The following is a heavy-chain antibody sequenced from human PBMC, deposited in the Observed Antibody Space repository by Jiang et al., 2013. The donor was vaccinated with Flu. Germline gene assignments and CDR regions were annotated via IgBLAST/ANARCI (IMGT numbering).Heavy chain of an antibody. D-gene: IGHD4-17*01. Sequence: GLVKPSETLSLTCTVSGGSISSYYWSWIRQPPGKGLEWIGYIYYSGSTNYNPSLKSRVTISVDTSKNQFSLKLSSVTAADTAVYYCARGTQDYGDYEDYFDYWGQGTLVTVSS. V-gene: IGHV4-59*01. CDR2: IYYSGST. J-gene: IGHJ4*02. CDR3: ARGTQDYGDYEDYFDY. CDR1: GGSISSYY.